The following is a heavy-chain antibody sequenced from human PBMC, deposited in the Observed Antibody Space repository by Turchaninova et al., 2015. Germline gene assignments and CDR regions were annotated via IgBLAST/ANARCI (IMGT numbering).Heavy chain of an antibody. J-gene: IGHJ4*02. CDR1: GFSVGDAW. CDR2: IKRKTDGGTI. Sequence: EVQLVESGGALVKPGGSLRLSCAASGFSVGDAWMNWVRQTAGKGLELVGLIKRKTDGGTIDYDAPVKDRFTNTRDESKETLYLQMNSRNTGDTAVYYWVTERAGAFENWGQGTLVTISS. V-gene: IGHV3-15*02. D-gene: IGHD1-26*01. CDR3: VTERAGAFEN.